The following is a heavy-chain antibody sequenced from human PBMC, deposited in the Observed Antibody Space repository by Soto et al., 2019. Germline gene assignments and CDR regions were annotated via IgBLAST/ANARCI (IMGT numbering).Heavy chain of an antibody. J-gene: IGHJ4*02. CDR2: IYYSGST. V-gene: IGHV4-59*12. CDR1: GGAISSYY. CDR3: ASGYYDFWSGYYMASSSAYYFDY. D-gene: IGHD3-3*01. Sequence: SETLSLTCTVSGGAISSYYWSWIRQPPGKGLEWIGYIYYSGSTNYNPSLQSRVTISVDTSKKQFFLKLSSVTAADTAVYYCASGYYDFWSGYYMASSSAYYFDYWGQGTLVTVSS.